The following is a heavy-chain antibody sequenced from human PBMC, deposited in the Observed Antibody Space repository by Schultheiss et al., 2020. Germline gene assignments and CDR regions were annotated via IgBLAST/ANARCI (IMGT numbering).Heavy chain of an antibody. Sequence: SETLSLTCSVSGGSISSYYWSWIRQTPGKGLEWIGYINYSGGTNYNPSLKSRVTISVESSKNQFSLRLSSVTPADTAVYYCARVLQSVGIDYWGQGSLVTVSS. D-gene: IGHD2/OR15-2a*01. V-gene: IGHV4-59*01. CDR2: INYSGGT. CDR3: ARVLQSVGIDY. J-gene: IGHJ4*02. CDR1: GGSISSYY.